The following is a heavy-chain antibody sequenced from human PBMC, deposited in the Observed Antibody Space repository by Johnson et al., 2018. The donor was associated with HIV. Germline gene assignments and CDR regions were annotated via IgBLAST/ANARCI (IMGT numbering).Heavy chain of an antibody. V-gene: IGHV3-23*04. J-gene: IGHJ3*02. D-gene: IGHD3-10*01. CDR1: GFTFSSYA. Sequence: VQLVESGGGVVRPGGSLRPSCAVSGFTFSSYAMSWVRQAPGKGLEWVSTISGSGSSTYYADSGKGRFTISRDNSKTTLYLQMNSLRAEDTAVYYCFRPYDAFDIWGQGTMVTVSS. CDR3: FRPYDAFDI. CDR2: ISGSGSST.